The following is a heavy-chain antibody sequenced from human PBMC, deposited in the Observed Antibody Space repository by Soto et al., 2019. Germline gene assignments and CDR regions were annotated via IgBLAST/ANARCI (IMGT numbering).Heavy chain of an antibody. J-gene: IGHJ4*02. CDR1: GFSLSSTRMA. D-gene: IGHD6-19*01. Sequence: QITLKESGPTLVKPTQTLTLTCTFSGFSLSSTRMAVGWIRQPPGKALEWLALLYWDDHKRYSPFLKSRLNITKDTSKNQVVLTMAHMDPVDTARYYCAHIVVAGLGYYFDYWGQGTLVTVSS. V-gene: IGHV2-5*02. CDR3: AHIVVAGLGYYFDY. CDR2: LYWDDHK.